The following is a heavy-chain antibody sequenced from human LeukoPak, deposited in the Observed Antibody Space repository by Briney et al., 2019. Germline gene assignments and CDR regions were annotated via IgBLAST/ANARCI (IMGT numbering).Heavy chain of an antibody. Sequence: PSETLSLTCAVYGGSFSGYYWSWIRKPPGKGLEWIGEINHSGSTNYNPSLKSRVTLSVDTSKNQFSLKLSSVTAADTAVYYCAVRGSLWSGYLRGKYYFDYWGQGTLVTVSS. V-gene: IGHV4-34*01. CDR2: INHSGST. J-gene: IGHJ4*02. CDR3: AVRGSLWSGYLRGKYYFDY. CDR1: GGSFSGYY. D-gene: IGHD3-3*01.